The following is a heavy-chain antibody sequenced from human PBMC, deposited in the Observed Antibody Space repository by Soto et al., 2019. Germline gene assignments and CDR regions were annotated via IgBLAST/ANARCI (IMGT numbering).Heavy chain of an antibody. CDR3: ARCFAAFDI. CDR1: GFTFSSYG. D-gene: IGHD3-16*01. J-gene: IGHJ3*02. CDR2: IWYDGSNK. Sequence: QVQLVESGGGVVQPGRSLRLSCAASGFTFSSYGLHWVRQAPGKGLEWVAVIWYDGSNKYFADSVKGRFTISRDNSKNTLYLQMNSRRADDTSVYYCARCFAAFDIWGQGTMVTVSS. V-gene: IGHV3-33*01.